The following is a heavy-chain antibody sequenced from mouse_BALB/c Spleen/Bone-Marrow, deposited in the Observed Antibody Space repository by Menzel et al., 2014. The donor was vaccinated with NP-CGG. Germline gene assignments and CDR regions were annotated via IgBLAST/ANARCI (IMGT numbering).Heavy chain of an antibody. CDR2: INPYNDGT. CDR3: AREAAYYGNYGDDY. J-gene: IGHJ2*01. D-gene: IGHD2-10*01. V-gene: IGHV1-14*01. Sequence: VQLQQSGPELVKPGASVKMSCKASGYTFTSYVMHWVKQKPGQGLEWIGYINPYNDGTKYNEKFKGKATLTSDNSSSTAYMELSSLTSEGSAVYYCAREAAYYGNYGDDYWGQGTTLPVSS. CDR1: GYTFTSYV.